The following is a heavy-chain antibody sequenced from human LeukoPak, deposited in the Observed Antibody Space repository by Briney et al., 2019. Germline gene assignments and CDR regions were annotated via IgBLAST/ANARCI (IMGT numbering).Heavy chain of an antibody. Sequence: GGPLRLSCAASGFTLSSYAMHWVRQAPGKGLEWVAVISYDGSNKYYADSVKGRFTISRDNSKNTLYLQMNSLRAEDTAVYYCARDVNSGSYYGDYYFDYWGQGTLVTVSS. J-gene: IGHJ4*02. CDR3: ARDVNSGSYYGDYYFDY. CDR1: GFTLSSYA. V-gene: IGHV3-30-3*01. D-gene: IGHD1-26*01. CDR2: ISYDGSNK.